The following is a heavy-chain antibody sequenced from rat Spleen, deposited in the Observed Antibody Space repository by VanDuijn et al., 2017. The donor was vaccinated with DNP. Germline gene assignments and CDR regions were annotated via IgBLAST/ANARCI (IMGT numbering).Heavy chain of an antibody. V-gene: IGHV2-30*01. Sequence: QVQLKESGPGLVQPAQTLSLTCTVSGFSLLSYSVGWVRQPPGKGLEWMGIIWTGGTTDYNSTLKSRLSISRDTSKSQVFLEMISLQTEDKATYYCARGNNGGYDYWGQGLMVTVSS. CDR3: ARGNNGGYDY. J-gene: IGHJ2*01. CDR2: IWTGGTT. D-gene: IGHD1-11*01. CDR1: GFSLLSYS.